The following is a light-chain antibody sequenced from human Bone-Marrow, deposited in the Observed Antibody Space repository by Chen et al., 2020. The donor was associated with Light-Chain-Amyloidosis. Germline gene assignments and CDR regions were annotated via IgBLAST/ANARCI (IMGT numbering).Light chain of an antibody. CDR1: QSISDRY. CDR2: GSS. CDR3: QQYSMSPPIT. V-gene: IGKV3-20*01. J-gene: IGKJ5*01. Sequence: EIVLTQSPGTLSLSPGESASLSCRASQSISDRYLAWYQQKPGQAPRLLIFGSSTRATGIPDRFTGSGSGTDFTLSISNLEPEDFAVYFCQQYSMSPPITFGQGTRLEIK.